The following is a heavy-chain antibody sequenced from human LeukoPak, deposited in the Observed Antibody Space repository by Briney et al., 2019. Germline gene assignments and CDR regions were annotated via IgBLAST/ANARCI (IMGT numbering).Heavy chain of an antibody. J-gene: IGHJ4*02. CDR2: IWYDGSNK. CDR3: ARDAVPLSGFASGWFRRPPHY. CDR1: GFTFSSYG. Sequence: GGSLRLSCAASGFTFSSYGMHWVRQAPGKGLEWVAVIWYDGSNKYYADSVKGRFTISRDNSKNTLYLQMNSLRAEDTAVYYCARDAVPLSGFASGWFRRPPHYWGQGTLVTVSS. V-gene: IGHV3-33*01. D-gene: IGHD6-19*01.